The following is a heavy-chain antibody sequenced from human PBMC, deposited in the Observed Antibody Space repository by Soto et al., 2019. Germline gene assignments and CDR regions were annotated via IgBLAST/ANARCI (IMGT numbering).Heavy chain of an antibody. CDR3: AKDYTERSHWFDP. Sequence: GGSLRLSCAASGFTFSSYAMSWVRQAPGKGLEWVSTISGSGGNTYYADSVKGRFTVSRDNSKDTLYLQMSTLRAEDTAIYYCAKDYTERSHWFDPWGQGTLVTVSS. CDR2: ISGSGGNT. V-gene: IGHV3-23*01. J-gene: IGHJ5*02. CDR1: GFTFSSYA.